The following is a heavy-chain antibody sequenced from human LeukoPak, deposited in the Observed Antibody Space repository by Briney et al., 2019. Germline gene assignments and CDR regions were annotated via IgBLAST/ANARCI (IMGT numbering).Heavy chain of an antibody. J-gene: IGHJ4*02. CDR2: IKQDGSEK. V-gene: IGHV3-7*01. Sequence: QTGGSLRLSCAASGFTFSSYWMSWVRQAPGKGLEWVANIKQDGSEKYYVDSVKGRFTISIDNAKNSLYLQMNSLRAEDTAVYYCARNDWEGIAAAGPFDYWGQGTLVTVSS. D-gene: IGHD6-13*01. CDR3: ARNDWEGIAAAGPFDY. CDR1: GFTFSSYW.